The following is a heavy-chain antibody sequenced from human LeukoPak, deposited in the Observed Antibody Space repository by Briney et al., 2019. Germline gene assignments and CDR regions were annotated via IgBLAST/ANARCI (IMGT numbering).Heavy chain of an antibody. D-gene: IGHD3-3*01. CDR2: IYYSGST. V-gene: IGHV4-59*01. J-gene: IGHJ4*02. CDR1: GGSISSYY. Sequence: SETLSLTCTVSGGSISSYYWSWIRQPPGKGLEWIGYIYYSGSTNYNPSLKSRVTISVDTSKDQFSLKLSSVTAADTAVYYCARFTEWLLPDYWGQGTLVTVSS. CDR3: ARFTEWLLPDY.